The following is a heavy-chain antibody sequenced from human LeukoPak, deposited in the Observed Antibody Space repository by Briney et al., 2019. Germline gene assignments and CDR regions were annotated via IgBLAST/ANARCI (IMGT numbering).Heavy chain of an antibody. V-gene: IGHV4-61*02. D-gene: IGHD3-22*01. CDR3: AWQGTYDSSGDDAFDI. CDR1: GGSISSGSYH. Sequence: SETLSLTCTVFGGSISSGSYHWSWIRQPAGKGLEWIGRIYTSGSTNYNPSLKSRVTISVNTSKNQFSLKLSSVTAADTAVYYCAWQGTYDSSGDDAFDIWGQGTMVTVSS. CDR2: IYTSGST. J-gene: IGHJ3*02.